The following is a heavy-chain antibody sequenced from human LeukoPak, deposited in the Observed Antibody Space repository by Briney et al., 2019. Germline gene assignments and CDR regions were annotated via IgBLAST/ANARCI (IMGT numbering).Heavy chain of an antibody. CDR1: GFTFDDYA. CDR2: ISGDGGST. Sequence: GGSLRLSCAASGFTFDDYAMHWVRQAPGKGLEWVSLISGDGGSTYYADSVKGRFTISRDNSKNSPYLQMNSLRTEDTALYYCANLEGLILGAVDYWGQGTLVTVSS. CDR3: ANLEGLILGAVDY. J-gene: IGHJ4*02. D-gene: IGHD1-26*01. V-gene: IGHV3-43*02.